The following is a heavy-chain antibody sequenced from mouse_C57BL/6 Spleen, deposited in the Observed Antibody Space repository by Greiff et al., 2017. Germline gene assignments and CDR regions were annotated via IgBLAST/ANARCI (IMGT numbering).Heavy chain of an antibody. CDR3: ARAGYYGNLFDY. CDR2: INPNNGGT. V-gene: IGHV1-22*01. J-gene: IGHJ2*02. Sequence: EVQLQQSGPGLVKPGASVKMSCKASGYTFTDYNMHWVQQSQGKSLEWIGYINPNNGGTSYNQKFKGKATLTVNKSSSKGYMELRSLTSEDSAVYYYARAGYYGNLFDYWGQGTSLTVSS. CDR1: GYTFTDYN. D-gene: IGHD1-1*01.